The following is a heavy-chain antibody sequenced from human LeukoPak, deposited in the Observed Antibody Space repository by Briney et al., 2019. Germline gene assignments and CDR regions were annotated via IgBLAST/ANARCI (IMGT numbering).Heavy chain of an antibody. CDR3: ARSGPVPAAINDY. Sequence: ASVKVSCKASGYTFANYGISWVRQAPGQGLEWMGWINTYSGNTNYAQKLQGRVTMTTDTSTTTAYMELRSLRSDDTAVYYCARSGPVPAAINDYWGQGTLVTVSS. D-gene: IGHD2-2*01. J-gene: IGHJ4*02. V-gene: IGHV1-18*01. CDR1: GYTFANYG. CDR2: INTYSGNT.